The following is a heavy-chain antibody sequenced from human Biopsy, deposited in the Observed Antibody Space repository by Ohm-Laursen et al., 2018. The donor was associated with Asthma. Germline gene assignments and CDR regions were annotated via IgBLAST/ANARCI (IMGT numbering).Heavy chain of an antibody. Sequence: TLSLTCSVSGGSISSSYWSWIRQPPGKGLGWIGYIYHSGGTNYNPSLKSRVTMSVDTAKNQFSLKLSSVIAADTAVYYCAGFCSGGNCPDHWGQGTLVTVSS. V-gene: IGHV4-59*01. D-gene: IGHD2-15*01. CDR3: AGFCSGGNCPDH. CDR2: IYHSGGT. J-gene: IGHJ4*02. CDR1: GGSISSSY.